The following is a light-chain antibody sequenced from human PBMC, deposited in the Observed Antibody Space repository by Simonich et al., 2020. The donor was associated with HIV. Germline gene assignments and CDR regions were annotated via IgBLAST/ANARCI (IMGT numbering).Light chain of an antibody. CDR3: GTWDSSLSAL. CDR1: SSNIGNNY. CDR2: DNN. J-gene: IGLJ2*01. V-gene: IGLV1-51*01. Sequence: QSVLTQPPSVSAAPGPKVTISCSGSSSNIGNNYVTCDQHLPGTAPTLLIYDNNKRPSGIPDRFSGSKSGTSATLGITGLQTGDEADYYCGTWDSSLSALFGGGTKLTVL.